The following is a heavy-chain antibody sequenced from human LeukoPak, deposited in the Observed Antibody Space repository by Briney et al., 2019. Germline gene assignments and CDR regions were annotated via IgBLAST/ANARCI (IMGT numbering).Heavy chain of an antibody. Sequence: ASVKVSCKASGYTFTRYYMHWVRQALGQGLEWMGIINPSVGSASYSQKFQGRVTMTRDTSISTAYMELSRLRSDDTAVYYCARDGGYSYGEYYFDYWGQGTLVTVSS. CDR2: INPSVGSA. CDR1: GYTFTRYY. D-gene: IGHD5-18*01. V-gene: IGHV1-46*01. J-gene: IGHJ4*02. CDR3: ARDGGYSYGEYYFDY.